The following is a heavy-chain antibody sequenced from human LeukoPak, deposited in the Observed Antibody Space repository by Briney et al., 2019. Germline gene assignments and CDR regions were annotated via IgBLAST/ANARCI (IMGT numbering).Heavy chain of an antibody. CDR2: INHSGST. V-gene: IGHV4-34*01. Sequence: SGASLRLSCAASGFTFSDYAMSWVRQPPGKGLEWIGEINHSGSTNYNPSLKSRVTISVDTSKNQFSLKLSSVTAADTAVYYCARGLVDESGETRAHFDYWGQGTLVTVSS. CDR3: ARGLVDESGETRAHFDY. CDR1: GFTFSDYA. D-gene: IGHD4-17*01. J-gene: IGHJ4*02.